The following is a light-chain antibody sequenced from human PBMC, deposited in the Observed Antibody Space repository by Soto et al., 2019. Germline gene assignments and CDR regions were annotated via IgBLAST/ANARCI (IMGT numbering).Light chain of an antibody. CDR2: DAS. CDR1: QGISSA. CDR3: QQFNSYPLT. Sequence: AIQLTQSPSSLSASVGDRVTITCRASQGISSALAWYQQKPGKAPKLLIYDASKLESWVPSRFSGSRSGTDFTLPISSLQPEDFANYYCQQFNSYPLTFGGGTKVEIK. V-gene: IGKV1-13*02. J-gene: IGKJ4*01.